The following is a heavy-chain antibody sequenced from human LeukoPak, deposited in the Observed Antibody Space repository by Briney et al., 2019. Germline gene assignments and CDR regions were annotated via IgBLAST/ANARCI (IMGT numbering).Heavy chain of an antibody. CDR2: ITDSGDYT. CDR3: AKDDAWLRFGE. J-gene: IGHJ4*02. D-gene: IGHD3-10*01. CDR1: GFTFSSYA. Sequence: GGSLRLSCVASGFTFSSYAMSWVRQAPGKGLEWVSAITDSGDYTSYADSVKGRFTISRDNSKNTLYLEVISLTAEDTAVYYCAKDDAWLRFGEWSQGTLVTVSS. V-gene: IGHV3-23*01.